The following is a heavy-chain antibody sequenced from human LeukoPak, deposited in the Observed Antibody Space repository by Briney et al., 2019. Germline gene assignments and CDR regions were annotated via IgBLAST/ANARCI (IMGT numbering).Heavy chain of an antibody. J-gene: IGHJ3*02. Sequence: SETLSLTCTVSGGSISSYYWSWIRQPAGKGLEWIGRIYTSGSTNYNPSLKSRVTMSVDTSKNQFSLKLSSVTAADTAVYYCASRPYWELGDAFDIWGQGTMVTVSS. CDR2: IYTSGST. CDR1: GGSISSYY. V-gene: IGHV4-4*07. D-gene: IGHD1-26*01. CDR3: ASRPYWELGDAFDI.